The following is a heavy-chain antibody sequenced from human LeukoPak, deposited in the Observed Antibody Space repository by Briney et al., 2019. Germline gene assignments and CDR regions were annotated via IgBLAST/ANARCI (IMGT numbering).Heavy chain of an antibody. CDR1: GGSSSGYY. J-gene: IGHJ4*02. D-gene: IGHD3-22*01. Sequence: SETLSLTCAVYGGSSSGYYWGWIRQPPGKGLEWIGSIYYSGSTYYNPSLKSRVTISVDTSKNQFSLKLSSVTAADTAVYYCARGNYYDSSGFDYWGQGTLVTVSS. CDR3: ARGNYYDSSGFDY. V-gene: IGHV4-34*01. CDR2: IYYSGST.